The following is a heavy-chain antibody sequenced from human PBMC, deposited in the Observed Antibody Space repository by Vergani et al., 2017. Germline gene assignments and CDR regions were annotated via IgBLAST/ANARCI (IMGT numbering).Heavy chain of an antibody. CDR1: GFTFSTYA. D-gene: IGHD2-2*01. V-gene: IGHV3-30-3*01. CDR2: ISYDGSNK. Sequence: VQLLESGGSLKQPGGSVRLSCAASGFTFSTYAMHWVRQAPGKGLEWVAVISYDGSNKYYADSVKGRFTISRDNSKNTLYLQMNSLRAEDTAVYYCAREIVVVPAAQGDFDYWGQGTLVTVSS. J-gene: IGHJ4*02. CDR3: AREIVVVPAAQGDFDY.